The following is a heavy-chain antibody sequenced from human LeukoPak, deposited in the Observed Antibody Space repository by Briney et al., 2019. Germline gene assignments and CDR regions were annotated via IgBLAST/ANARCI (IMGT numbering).Heavy chain of an antibody. J-gene: IGHJ4*02. V-gene: IGHV4-31*03. Sequence: PSQTLSLTCTVSGGSISSGGYYWSWIRQHPGEGLEWIGYIYYSGSTYYNPSLKSRVTISVDTSKNQFSLKLSPVTAADTAVYYCARSTCSSTSCYIDYWGQGTLVTVSS. CDR3: ARSTCSSTSCYIDY. CDR2: IYYSGST. CDR1: GGSISSGGYY. D-gene: IGHD2-2*02.